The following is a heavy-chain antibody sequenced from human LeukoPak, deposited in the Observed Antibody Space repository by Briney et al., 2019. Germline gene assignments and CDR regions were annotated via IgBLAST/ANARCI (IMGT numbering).Heavy chain of an antibody. CDR3: VREEGY. CDR2: IKQDGSHK. J-gene: IGHJ4*02. V-gene: IGHV3-7*01. CDR1: GFTFSTYW. Sequence: GGSLRLSCAASGFTFSTYWMYWVRQAPGKGLEWVANIKQDGSHKYYVDSVKGRFTISRGNAKNSLYLQMNSLRVEDTAAYYCVREEGYWGQGTLLTVSS.